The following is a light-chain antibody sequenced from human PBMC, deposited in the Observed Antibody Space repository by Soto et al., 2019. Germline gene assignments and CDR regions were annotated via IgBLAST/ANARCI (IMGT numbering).Light chain of an antibody. CDR2: TAS. Sequence: DIQMTQSPSSVSASVGDRVTITCRASQDISTWLAWFHQKPGEAPRLLIYTASSLHSGVPSRFSGSGSGTDFTLTISSLQPEDFATYYCQQGNSLPLTFGGGTKVEIK. CDR1: QDISTW. J-gene: IGKJ4*01. V-gene: IGKV1-12*01. CDR3: QQGNSLPLT.